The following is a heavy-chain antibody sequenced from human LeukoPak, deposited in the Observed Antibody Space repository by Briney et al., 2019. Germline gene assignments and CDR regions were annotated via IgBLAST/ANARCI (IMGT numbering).Heavy chain of an antibody. D-gene: IGHD1-26*01. CDR3: ARLRPTRYSGSYYAPHFDY. J-gene: IGHJ4*02. CDR2: IYHSGST. Sequence: SPETQSLTCTVSGGSISSYYWSWIRQPPGKGLEWIGYIYHSGSTNYNPSLKSRVSISVDTTKNQFSLKLSSVTAADTAVYYCARLRPTRYSGSYYAPHFDYWVQGTLVTVTS. CDR1: GGSISSYY. V-gene: IGHV4-59*08.